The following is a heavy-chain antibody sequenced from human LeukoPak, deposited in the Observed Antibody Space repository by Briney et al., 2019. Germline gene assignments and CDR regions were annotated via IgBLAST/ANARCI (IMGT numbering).Heavy chain of an antibody. CDR1: GFTFSSYG. CDR3: ARDSELYQLLYYYYGMDV. J-gene: IGHJ6*02. CDR2: ISYDGSNK. V-gene: IGHV3-30*03. D-gene: IGHD2-2*01. Sequence: GALRLSCAASGFTFSSYGMHWVRQAPGKGLEWVAVISYDGSNKYYADSVKGRFTISRDNSKNTLYLQMNSLRAEDTAVYYCARDSELYQLLYYYYGMDVWGQGTTVTVSS.